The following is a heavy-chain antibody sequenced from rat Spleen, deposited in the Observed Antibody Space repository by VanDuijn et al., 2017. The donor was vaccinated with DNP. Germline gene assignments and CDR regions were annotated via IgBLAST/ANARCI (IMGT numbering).Heavy chain of an antibody. CDR2: ISYSGTT. Sequence: EVQLQESGPGLVKPSQPLSLTCSVTGSSITSNYWGWIREFPGNKMQYIGHISYSGTTNYNPSLKSRISITRETSKNQFFLQLSSVTPEDTATYYCARWSNFFDYWGQGVMVTVSS. CDR1: GSSITSNY. CDR3: ARWSNFFDY. J-gene: IGHJ2*01. V-gene: IGHV3-1*01.